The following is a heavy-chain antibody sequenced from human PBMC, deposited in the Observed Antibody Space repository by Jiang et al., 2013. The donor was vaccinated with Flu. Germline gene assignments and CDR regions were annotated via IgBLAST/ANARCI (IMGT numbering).Heavy chain of an antibody. Sequence: QLVESGGGGVQPGRSLRLSCTASGFIFSNYGMNWVRQAPGKGLEWVAVIWHDGSKTFYVDSVKGRFTISRDNSKNTLYLEMNSLRVEDTALYYCARVAEVGALDFWGQGTLVSVSS. V-gene: IGHV3-33*01. CDR3: ARVAEVGALDF. CDR1: GFIFSNYG. J-gene: IGHJ4*02. CDR2: IWHDGSKT. D-gene: IGHD1-26*01.